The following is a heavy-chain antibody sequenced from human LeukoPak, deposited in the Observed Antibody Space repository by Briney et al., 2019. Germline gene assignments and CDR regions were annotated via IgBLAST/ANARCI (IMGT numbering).Heavy chain of an antibody. J-gene: IGHJ5*02. D-gene: IGHD1-1*01. Sequence: SVKVSCKASGGTFSSYAISWVRQAPGQGLEWMGGIIPIFGTANYAQKFQGRVTITADESTSTAYMELSSLRSEDTAVYYCARGHPYNWNDQVISGWFDPWGQGTLVTVSS. CDR1: GGTFSSYA. CDR2: IIPIFGTA. V-gene: IGHV1-69*13. CDR3: ARGHPYNWNDQVISGWFDP.